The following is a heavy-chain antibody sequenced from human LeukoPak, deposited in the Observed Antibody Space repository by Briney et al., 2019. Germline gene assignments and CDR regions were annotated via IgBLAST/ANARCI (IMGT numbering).Heavy chain of an antibody. CDR2: ISYDGSNK. D-gene: IGHD2-21*02. J-gene: IGHJ4*02. CDR3: AKDAYCGGDCYSSFYDY. CDR1: GFTFSSHG. Sequence: PGGSLRLSCAASGFTFSSHGMHWVRQAPGKGLEWVAVISYDGSNKYYADSVKGRFTISRDNSKNTLYLQMNSLRAEDTAVYYCAKDAYCGGDCYSSFYDYWGQGTLVTVSS. V-gene: IGHV3-30*18.